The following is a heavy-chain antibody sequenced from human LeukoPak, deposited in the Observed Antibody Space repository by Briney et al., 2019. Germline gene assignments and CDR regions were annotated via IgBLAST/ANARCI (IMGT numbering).Heavy chain of an antibody. J-gene: IGHJ6*02. V-gene: IGHV3-66*01. CDR2: IYSGGST. CDR3: ARDLGVAGYGMDV. Sequence: GGSLRLSCAASGFTVSSNYMSWVRQAPGKGLEWVSVIYSGGSTYYADSVKGRFTISRDDSKNTLYLQMNSLRAEDTAVYYCARDLGVAGYGMDVWGQGTTVTVSS. CDR1: GFTVSSNY. D-gene: IGHD6-19*01.